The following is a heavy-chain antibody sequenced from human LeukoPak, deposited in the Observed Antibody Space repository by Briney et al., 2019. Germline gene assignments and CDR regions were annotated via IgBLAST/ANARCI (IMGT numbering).Heavy chain of an antibody. V-gene: IGHV4-4*02. J-gene: IGHJ3*02. CDR1: GGSISSSNW. CDR3: ARFTMVRGVIPAHAFDI. Sequence: KTSETLSLTCAVSGGSISSSNWWSWVRQPPGKGLEWIGEIYHSGSTNYNPSLKSRVTISVDKSKNQFSLKLSSVTAADTAVYYCARFTMVRGVIPAHAFDIWGQGTMVTVSS. CDR2: IYHSGST. D-gene: IGHD3-10*01.